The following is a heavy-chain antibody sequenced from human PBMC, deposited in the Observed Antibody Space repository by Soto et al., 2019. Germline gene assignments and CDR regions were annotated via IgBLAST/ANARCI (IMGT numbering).Heavy chain of an antibody. J-gene: IGHJ4*02. Sequence: PSETLSLTCTVSGGSISSSSYYWGWIRQPPGKGLEWIGSIYYSGSTYYNPSLKSRVTISVDTSKNQFSLKLSSVTAADTAVYYCARQAWLVQAYYFDYWGQGTLVTVSS. CDR3: ARQAWLVQAYYFDY. CDR1: GGSISSSSYY. CDR2: IYYSGST. D-gene: IGHD6-19*01. V-gene: IGHV4-39*01.